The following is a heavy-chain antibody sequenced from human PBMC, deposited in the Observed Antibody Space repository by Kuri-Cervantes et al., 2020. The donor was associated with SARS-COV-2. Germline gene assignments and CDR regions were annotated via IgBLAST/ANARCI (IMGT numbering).Heavy chain of an antibody. J-gene: IGHJ4*02. D-gene: IGHD4-17*01. CDR2: IGTAGDT. CDR3: ASAKRASYGDPYND. Sequence: LSLTCAASGFTFSSYDMHWVRQATGKGLEWVSAIGTAGDTYYPGSVKGRFTISRGNAKNSLYLQMNSLRAEDTAVYYCASAKRASYGDPYNDWGQGTLVTVSS. CDR1: GFTFSSYD. V-gene: IGHV3-13*01.